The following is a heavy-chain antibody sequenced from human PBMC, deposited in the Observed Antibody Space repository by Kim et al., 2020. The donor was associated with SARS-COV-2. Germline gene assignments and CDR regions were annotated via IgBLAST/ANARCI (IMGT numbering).Heavy chain of an antibody. CDR2: ISGSGSGT. J-gene: IGHJ4*02. CDR1: GFIFLNHD. CDR3: AKSESRAWSYIDH. D-gene: IGHD6-19*01. V-gene: IGHV3-23*01. Sequence: GGSLRLSCEASGFIFLNHDMNWVRQAPGRGPEWVSGISGSGSGTYYADSVKGRFTISKDRSKNMLYMQMNNLRIEDTAIYYCAKSESRAWSYIDHWGQGTLVTVS.